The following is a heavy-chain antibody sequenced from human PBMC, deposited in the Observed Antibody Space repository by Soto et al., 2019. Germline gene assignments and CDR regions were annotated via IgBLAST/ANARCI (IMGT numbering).Heavy chain of an antibody. CDR2: IYSGGSS. D-gene: IGHD4-4*01. V-gene: IGHV3-66*01. J-gene: IGHJ6*02. CDR1: GFSVSNHY. CDR3: ARSYGMGLKFYSYYGLDV. Sequence: EVQLVESGGGLVQPGASLRISCAASGFSVSNHYISWVHQAPGKGLEWVSVIYSGGSSYYAASVKGRFTISRDSSENTVYLQLNSQRVEDTAVYYCARSYGMGLKFYSYYGLDVWGQGTTVSVSS.